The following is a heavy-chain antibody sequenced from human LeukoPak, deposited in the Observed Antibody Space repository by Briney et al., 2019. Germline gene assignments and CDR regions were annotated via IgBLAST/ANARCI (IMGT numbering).Heavy chain of an antibody. CDR2: IFSGGTT. Sequence: GGSLRLSCAASGFTVSSNCMSWVRQAPGKGLEWVSVIFSGGTTYYADSVEGRFTISRHNSENTLYLQMNSLRGEDTAVYYCARGVLGYSYGFDYWGQGTLVTVSS. CDR1: GFTVSSNC. CDR3: ARGVLGYSYGFDY. D-gene: IGHD5-18*01. V-gene: IGHV3-53*04. J-gene: IGHJ4*02.